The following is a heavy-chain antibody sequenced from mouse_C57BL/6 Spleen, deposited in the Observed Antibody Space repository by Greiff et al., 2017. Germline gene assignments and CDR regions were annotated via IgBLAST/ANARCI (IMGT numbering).Heavy chain of an antibody. J-gene: IGHJ2*01. CDR1: GYTFTSYW. Sequence: QVQLQQPGAELVMPGASVKLSCKASGYTFTSYWMHWVKQRPGQGLEWIGEIDPSDSYTNYNQKFKGKSTLTVDKSSSTAYMQLSSLTSEDSAVYYCARGSITTVVEGYFDYWGQGTTLTVSS. V-gene: IGHV1-69*01. CDR3: ARGSITTVVEGYFDY. CDR2: IDPSDSYT. D-gene: IGHD1-1*01.